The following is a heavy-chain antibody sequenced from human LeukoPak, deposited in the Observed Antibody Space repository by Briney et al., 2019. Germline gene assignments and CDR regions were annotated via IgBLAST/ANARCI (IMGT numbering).Heavy chain of an antibody. D-gene: IGHD6-19*01. V-gene: IGHV4-59*01. CDR2: IYYRGST. CDR3: ARGGWYPESFQH. Sequence: SETLSLTCTVSAGSIIGYYWSWIRQPPGKGLEWIGYIYYRGSTTYNPSLKSRVSISVDTSKNQFSLKLSSVTAADTAVYYCARGGWYPESFQHWGQGALVTVSS. J-gene: IGHJ1*01. CDR1: AGSIIGYY.